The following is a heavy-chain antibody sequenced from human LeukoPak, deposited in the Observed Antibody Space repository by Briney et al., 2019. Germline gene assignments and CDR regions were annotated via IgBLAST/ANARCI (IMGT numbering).Heavy chain of an antibody. CDR2: VKSKADDGTT. CDR3: ATEGGSGSYYGDDAFDM. CDR1: GFSFTNTW. V-gene: IGHV3-15*01. J-gene: IGHJ3*02. Sequence: GRSLRLSCEASGFSFTNTWMSWVRQAPGKGLEWVGRVKSKADDGTTDYAAPVQGRFTISRDDSKNTLSLQMNSLKTEDTAVYYCATEGGSGSYYGDDAFDMWGQGTMVTVSS. D-gene: IGHD3-10*01.